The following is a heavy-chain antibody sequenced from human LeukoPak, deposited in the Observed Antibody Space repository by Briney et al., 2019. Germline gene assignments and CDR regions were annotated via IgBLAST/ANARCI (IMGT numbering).Heavy chain of an antibody. CDR2: ISYDGGNE. CDR1: GFIFEDFA. CDR3: ARDPPFSSGWSQNHFDH. J-gene: IGHJ4*02. Sequence: PGQSLRLSCAPSGFIFEDFAMHWVRQAPGKGLEWVALISYDGGNENYADSVKGRFTISRDSSKNTLYLHMNSLRPEDTAVYYCARDPPFSSGWSQNHFDHWGQGTLVTVSS. V-gene: IGHV3-30*04. D-gene: IGHD6-19*01.